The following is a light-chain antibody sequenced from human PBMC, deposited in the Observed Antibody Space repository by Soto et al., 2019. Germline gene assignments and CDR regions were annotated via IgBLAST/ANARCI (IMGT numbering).Light chain of an antibody. Sequence: QSVLTQPASVSGSPGQSITISCTGTSSDVGAYYHVSWYQHHPGKAPKLMIYDVSNRPSGVSNRFSGSKSGNTASLTISGLQTEDEADYYCSSYTSSTTVVFGGGPKLTVL. CDR2: DVS. V-gene: IGLV2-14*03. CDR3: SSYTSSTTVV. J-gene: IGLJ2*01. CDR1: SSDVGAYYH.